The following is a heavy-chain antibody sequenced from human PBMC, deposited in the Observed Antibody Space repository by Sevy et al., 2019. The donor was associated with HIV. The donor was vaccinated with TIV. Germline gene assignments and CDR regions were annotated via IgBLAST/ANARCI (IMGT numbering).Heavy chain of an antibody. CDR3: ASIAARRMSYRRIPFDY. CDR2: IYYSGST. V-gene: IGHV4-39*01. D-gene: IGHD6-6*01. J-gene: IGHJ4*02. CDR1: GGSISSSSYY. Sequence: SETLSLTCTVSGGSISSSSYYWGWIRQPPGKGLEWIGSIYYSGSTYDNPSLKSRVTISVDTSKYQFSLKLSSVTAADTAVYYCASIAARRMSYRRIPFDYWGQGTLVTVSS.